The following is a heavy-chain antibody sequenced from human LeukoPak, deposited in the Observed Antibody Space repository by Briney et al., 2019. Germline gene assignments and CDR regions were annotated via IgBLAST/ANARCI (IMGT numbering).Heavy chain of an antibody. Sequence: ASVKVSCKASGGTFSSYAISWVRQAPGQGLEWMGGIIPILGTANYAQKFQGRVTITADESTSTAYMELSSLRSEDTAVYYCARDRLGDVRLRFLTWGYMDVWGKGTTVTVSS. CDR3: ARDRLGDVRLRFLTWGYMDV. D-gene: IGHD3-3*01. V-gene: IGHV1-69*13. J-gene: IGHJ6*03. CDR1: GGTFSSYA. CDR2: IIPILGTA.